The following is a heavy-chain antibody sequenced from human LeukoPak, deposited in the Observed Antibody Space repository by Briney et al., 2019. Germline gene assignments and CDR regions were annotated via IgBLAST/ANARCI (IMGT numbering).Heavy chain of an antibody. CDR1: GLTFDNAW. CDR2: IKSKNVGETT. V-gene: IGHV3-15*01. D-gene: IGHD4-23*01. J-gene: IGHJ4*02. CDR3: TTGPGNSGY. Sequence: GGSLRLSCVGSGLTFDNAWMSWVRQAPGKGLEWVGRIKSKNVGETTEYAAPVQGRFTISRDDSKNTVYLQMSNLKTEDTAVYYCTTGPGNSGYWGPGTLVTVSS.